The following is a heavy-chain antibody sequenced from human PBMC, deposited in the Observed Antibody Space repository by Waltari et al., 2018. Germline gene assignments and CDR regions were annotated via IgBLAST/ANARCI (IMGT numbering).Heavy chain of an antibody. J-gene: IGHJ3*02. D-gene: IGHD4-17*01. CDR1: GGTFSSYA. Sequence: QVQLVQSGAEVKKPGSSVKVSCKASGGTFSSYAISWVRQAPGQGLEWMGGIIPIFGTANYAQKCQGRVTITTDESTSTAYMELSSLRSEDTAVYYCAREGNDYGDYRDAFDIWGQGTMVTVSS. CDR3: AREGNDYGDYRDAFDI. CDR2: IIPIFGTA. V-gene: IGHV1-69*05.